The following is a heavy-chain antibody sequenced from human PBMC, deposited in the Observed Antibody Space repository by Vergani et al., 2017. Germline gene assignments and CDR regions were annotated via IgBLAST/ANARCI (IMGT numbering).Heavy chain of an antibody. V-gene: IGHV1-69*04. CDR2: IIPILGIA. CDR3: AGDHGGDGYAGGQRQMDDY. J-gene: IGHJ4*02. D-gene: IGHD5-24*01. CDR1: GGTFSSYA. Sequence: QVQLVQSGAEVKKPGSSVKVSCKASGGTFSSYAISWVRQAPGQGLEWMGRIIPILGIANYAQKFQGRVTITADKSTSTAYMELSSLRSADTAVYYCAGDHGGDGYAGGQRQMDDYWGQGTLVTVSS.